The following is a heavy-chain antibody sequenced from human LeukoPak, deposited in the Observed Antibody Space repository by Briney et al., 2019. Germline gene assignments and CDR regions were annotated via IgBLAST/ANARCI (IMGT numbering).Heavy chain of an antibody. Sequence: GGSLRLSCAASGFTFSSYAMHWVRQAPGKGLEWVAVISYDGSNKYYADSVKGRFTISRDNSKNTLYLQMNSLRAEDTAVYYCARGVEVYVQALIVFYYGMDVWGQGTTVTVSS. J-gene: IGHJ6*02. CDR3: ARGVEVYVQALIVFYYGMDV. D-gene: IGHD2-21*01. CDR2: ISYDGSNK. V-gene: IGHV3-30-3*01. CDR1: GFTFSSYA.